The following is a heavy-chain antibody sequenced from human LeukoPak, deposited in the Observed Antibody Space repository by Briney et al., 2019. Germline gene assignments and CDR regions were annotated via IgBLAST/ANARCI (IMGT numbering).Heavy chain of an antibody. Sequence: SETLSLTCSVSGASITTTNFWWTWIRQSPGRGLEWIGYIHDRGSDKYNPALESRATLSVATSKNQFSLKLNSVTAADTAVYYCARYGLVEFRNAFQYWGQGILVSVSS. D-gene: IGHD6-6*01. J-gene: IGHJ1*01. CDR2: IHDRGSD. CDR1: GASITTTNFW. CDR3: ARYGLVEFRNAFQY. V-gene: IGHV4-61*01.